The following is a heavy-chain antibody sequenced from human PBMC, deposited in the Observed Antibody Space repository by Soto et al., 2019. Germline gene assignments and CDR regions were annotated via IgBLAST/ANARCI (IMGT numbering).Heavy chain of an antibody. CDR3: ARHGYYGSGPRGWFDA. CDR2: IYHGGSI. J-gene: IGHJ5*02. V-gene: IGHV4-39*01. D-gene: IGHD3-10*01. Sequence: SDTLSLTCTVSGASVTIMSYYWDWDRQSPGDGLELIASIYHGGSIFYNPSLQSRATISIDTSKNQFSLQLSSMTAADTTIYYCARHGYYGSGPRGWFDAWGQGTLVTVS. CDR1: GASVTIMSYY.